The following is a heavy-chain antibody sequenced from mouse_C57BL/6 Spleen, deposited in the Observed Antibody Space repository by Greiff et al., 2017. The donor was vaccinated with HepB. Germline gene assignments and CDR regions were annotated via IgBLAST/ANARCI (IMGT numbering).Heavy chain of an antibody. CDR2: IDPSDSYT. D-gene: IGHD2-10*02. CDR3: ARQGYGSPAGDY. CDR1: GYTFTSYW. Sequence: VQLQQPGAELVKPGASVKLSCKASGYTFTSYWMQWVKQRPGQGLEWIGEIDPSDSYTNYNQKFKGKATLTVDTSSSTAYMQLSSLTSEDSAVYYCARQGYGSPAGDYWGQGTTLTVSS. V-gene: IGHV1-50*01. J-gene: IGHJ2*01.